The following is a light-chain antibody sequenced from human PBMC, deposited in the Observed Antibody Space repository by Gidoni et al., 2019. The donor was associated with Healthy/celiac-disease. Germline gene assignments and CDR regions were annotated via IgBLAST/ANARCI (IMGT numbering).Light chain of an antibody. V-gene: IGLV1-47*02. J-gene: IGLJ2*01. CDR1: SSNIGSNY. Sequence: QSVLTQPPSASGTPGQRVTIACSGSSSNIGSNYVYWYQQLPGTAPKLLIYSNNQRPSGVPDRFAGSKSGTSASLAFSGLRSEDEADYYCAAWDDSLSVVFGGGTKLTVL. CDR3: AAWDDSLSVV. CDR2: SNN.